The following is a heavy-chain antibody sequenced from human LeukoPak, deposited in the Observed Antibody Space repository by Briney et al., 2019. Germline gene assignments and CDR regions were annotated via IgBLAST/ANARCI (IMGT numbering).Heavy chain of an antibody. V-gene: IGHV3-23*01. D-gene: IGHD6-19*01. CDR2: ISGSGGST. J-gene: IGHJ6*03. Sequence: PGGSLRLSCAASGFTFSSYAMSWVRQAPGKGLEWVSAISGSGGSTYYADSVKGRFTISRDNSKNTLYLQMNSLRAEDTAVYYCAKDGYSSGWYGDYYYYYMDVWGKGTTVTISS. CDR1: GFTFSSYA. CDR3: AKDGYSSGWYGDYYYYYMDV.